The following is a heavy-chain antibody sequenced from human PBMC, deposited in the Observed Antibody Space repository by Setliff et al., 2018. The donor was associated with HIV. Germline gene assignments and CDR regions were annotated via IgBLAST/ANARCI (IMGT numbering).Heavy chain of an antibody. D-gene: IGHD3-10*02. CDR3: ARGQDGHSVLFDY. Sequence: SETLSLTCTVSGGSMSSYYWSWIRQPPGKGLEWIGYIYNSGITNYNPSLESRVTISVDTSKNQFSLKVSSVTAADTAVYFCARGQDGHSVLFDYWGQGALVTVSS. V-gene: IGHV4-59*01. CDR1: GGSMSSYY. J-gene: IGHJ4*02. CDR2: IYNSGIT.